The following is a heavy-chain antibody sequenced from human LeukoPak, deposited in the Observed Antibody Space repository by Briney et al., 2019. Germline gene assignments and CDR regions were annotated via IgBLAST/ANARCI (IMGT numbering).Heavy chain of an antibody. CDR3: ARLVRAGEDDVFDI. V-gene: IGHV4-38-2*02. CDR2: IYHSEPT. Sequence: SETLSLTCTVSGYSINSGYYWAWIRQPPGKGLEWIGSIYHSEPTNYNPSLKSRVIISVDTSKNQFSLKMSSVTAADTAVYYCARLVRAGEDDVFDIWAKGKMVTVSS. J-gene: IGHJ3*02. CDR1: GYSINSGYY. D-gene: IGHD3-16*01.